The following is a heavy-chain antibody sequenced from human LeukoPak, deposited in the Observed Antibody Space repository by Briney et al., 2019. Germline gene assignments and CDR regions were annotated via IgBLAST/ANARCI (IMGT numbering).Heavy chain of an antibody. CDR1: GFTFSDYY. D-gene: IGHD3-22*01. CDR2: ISSSSSSS. Sequence: GGSLRLSCVASGFTFSDYYMSWIRQAPGKGLEWISYISSSSSSSNLADSVKGRFTISRDNPKNSLDLLMNSLRAEDTAMYYCARDFIHRSGQANYWGQGTLVTVS. CDR3: ARDFIHRSGQANY. J-gene: IGHJ4*02. V-gene: IGHV3-11*05.